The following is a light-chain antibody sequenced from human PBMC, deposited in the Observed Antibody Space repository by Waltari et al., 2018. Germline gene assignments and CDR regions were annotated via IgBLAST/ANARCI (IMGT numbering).Light chain of an antibody. CDR2: DVT. Sequence: HSPLTQPASVSWSTGQSTTISCTGTRGDVGGYDFVSWYPQHPEKAPILIIFDVTERPSGISARFSGSKSGNTASLPISVLQADDEADYYCASYTSSSNYVFGSGTTVTV. CDR3: ASYTSSSNYV. J-gene: IGLJ1*01. V-gene: IGLV2-14*03. CDR1: RGDVGGYDF.